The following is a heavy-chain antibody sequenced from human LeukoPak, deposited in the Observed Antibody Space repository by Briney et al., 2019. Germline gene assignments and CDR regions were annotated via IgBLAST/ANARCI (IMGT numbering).Heavy chain of an antibody. V-gene: IGHV3-74*01. CDR3: ARSTTHPYYNYMDV. D-gene: IGHD4-17*01. CDR2: INSDGSTT. CDR1: GFTFSSHW. J-gene: IGHJ6*03. Sequence: GGSLRLSCAASGFTFSSHWMHWVRQAPGEGLVWVSRINSDGSTTTYADSVKGRSTISRDNAKNTLYLQMNSLRVEDTAVYYCARSTTHPYYNYMDVWGKGTTVTLSS.